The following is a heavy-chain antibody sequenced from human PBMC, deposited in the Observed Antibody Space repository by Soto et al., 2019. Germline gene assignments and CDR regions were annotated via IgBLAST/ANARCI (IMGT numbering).Heavy chain of an antibody. CDR3: ASRDPGTSVDY. V-gene: IGHV4-30-2*01. CDR2: IYHSGTF. D-gene: IGHD1-7*01. J-gene: IGHJ4*02. CDR1: GGSVGSVGYT. Sequence: SETLSLTCATSGGSVGSVGYTWSWIRQPPGGGLEWIGYIYHSGTFLYNPSLKTRLTVSLDMSKNQFSLTLNSMTAADTAVYYCASRDPGTSVDYWGQGTLVTVSS.